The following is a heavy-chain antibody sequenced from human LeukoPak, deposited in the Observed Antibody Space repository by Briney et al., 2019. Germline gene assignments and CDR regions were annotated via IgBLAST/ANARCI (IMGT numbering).Heavy chain of an antibody. CDR3: ARLVGITYFDY. CDR1: GFTFSSYA. D-gene: IGHD3-9*01. V-gene: IGHV3-23*01. CDR2: ISGSGGST. J-gene: IGHJ4*02. Sequence: GGSLRLSCAASGFTFSSYAMSWVRQAPGKGLEWVSAISGSGGSTYHADSVKGRFTISRDNSKNTLFLQMNTLSAEDTAVYYCARLVGITYFDYWGQGTLVTVSS.